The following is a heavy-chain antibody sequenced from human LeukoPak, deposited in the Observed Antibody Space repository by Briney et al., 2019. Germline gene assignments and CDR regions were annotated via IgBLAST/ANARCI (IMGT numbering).Heavy chain of an antibody. CDR2: ISHGGSRK. CDR1: GFYFSTYG. J-gene: IGHJ4*02. D-gene: IGHD5-24*01. Sequence: PGGSLRLSCAASGFYFSTYGMHWVRQAPGKGLEWVAVISHGGSRKYYADSVKGRFTISKDISKNTLYLQMNSLRAEDTAVYYCAKEGWLQSADDSYYFDYWGQGTLVTVSS. CDR3: AKEGWLQSADDSYYFDY. V-gene: IGHV3-30*18.